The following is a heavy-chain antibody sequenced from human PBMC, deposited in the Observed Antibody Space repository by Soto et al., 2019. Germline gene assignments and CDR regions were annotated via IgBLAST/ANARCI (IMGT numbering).Heavy chain of an antibody. CDR1: GFTFSSYA. CDR2: ISGSGGTT. Sequence: EVQLLESGGGLVQPGGSLRLSCAASGFTFSSYAMSWVRQAPGKGLEWVSAISGSGGTTYYADSVKGRFTFSRDNSKNTLYLQMNSLSPEDTSVYYCAKTATGWFSAFDIWGQGTMVTVSS. V-gene: IGHV3-23*01. CDR3: AKTATGWFSAFDI. J-gene: IGHJ3*02. D-gene: IGHD6-19*01.